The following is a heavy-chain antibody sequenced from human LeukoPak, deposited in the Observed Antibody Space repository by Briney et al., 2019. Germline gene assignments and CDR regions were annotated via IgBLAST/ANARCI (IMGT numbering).Heavy chain of an antibody. CDR3: ARVSLLAGNQYGSGSYDF. CDR2: ISSSSSYI. J-gene: IGHJ4*02. CDR1: GFTLSSYN. D-gene: IGHD3-10*01. Sequence: GGSLRLSCAASGFTLSSYNLNWVRQAPGKGLEWVSAISSSSSYIYYADSAKGRFTISRDNAKSSLYLQMNSLRAEDTALYYCARVSLLAGNQYGSGSYDFWGQGTLVIVSS. V-gene: IGHV3-21*01.